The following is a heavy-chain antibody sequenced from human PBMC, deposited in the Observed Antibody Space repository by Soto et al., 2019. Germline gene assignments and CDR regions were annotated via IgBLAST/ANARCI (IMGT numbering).Heavy chain of an antibody. D-gene: IGHD2-2*01. CDR2: INHSGST. CDR3: ARQDIVVVPAAILYYYYYGMDV. CDR1: GGSFSGYY. J-gene: IGHJ6*02. Sequence: SETLSLTCAVYGGSFSGYYWSWIRQPPGKGLEWIGEINHSGSTNYNPSLKSRVTISVDTSKNQFSLKLSSVTAADTAVYYCARQDIVVVPAAILYYYYYGMDVWGQGTTVTVSS. V-gene: IGHV4-34*01.